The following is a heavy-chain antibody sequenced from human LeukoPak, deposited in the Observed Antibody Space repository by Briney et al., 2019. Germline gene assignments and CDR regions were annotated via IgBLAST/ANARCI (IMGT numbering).Heavy chain of an antibody. CDR3: AASAYYVAAADAY. J-gene: IGHJ4*02. CDR1: GFIFSSYA. Sequence: GGSLRLSCAASGFIFSSYAMCWVRQAPGEGLGWISDIRGSGTNTYYADSVKGRFTISRDYSSNTLYLQMNSLRAEDTALYYCAASAYYVAAADAYWGQGTLVTVSS. CDR2: IRGSGTNT. V-gene: IGHV3-23*01. D-gene: IGHD3-22*01.